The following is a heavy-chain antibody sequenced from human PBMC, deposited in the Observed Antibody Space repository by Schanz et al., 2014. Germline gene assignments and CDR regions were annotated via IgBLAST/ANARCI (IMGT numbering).Heavy chain of an antibody. J-gene: IGHJ3*02. CDR1: GFTFSSYG. CDR2: IRYDGRNK. CDR3: ARDYSYCNGRNCYNTFDI. D-gene: IGHD2-15*01. Sequence: QVQLVESGGGVVQPGRSLRLSCAASGFTFSSYGMHWVRQAPGKGLEWVAVIRYDGRNKNFVESVKGRFTISRDNSNNTVYLQMNTLRAEDTAVYYCARDYSYCNGRNCYNTFDIWGQGTMVTVSS. V-gene: IGHV3-33*01.